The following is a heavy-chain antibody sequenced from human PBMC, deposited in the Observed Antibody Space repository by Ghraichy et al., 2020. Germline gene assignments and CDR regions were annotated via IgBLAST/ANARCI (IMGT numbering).Heavy chain of an antibody. J-gene: IGHJ5*02. V-gene: IGHV1-2*02. CDR1: GYSFIGYY. CDR2: INPNSGDT. Sequence: ASVKVSCKASGYSFIGYYIHWVRQAPGQGLEWMGWINPNSGDTDYAQKFQGRVTMTRDTSINSVYMELSRLRSDDTAVYYCARGDYDFWGGHWPPPELWLDPWGQGFVVTVSS. CDR3: ARGDYDFWGGHWPPPELWLDP. D-gene: IGHD3-3*01.